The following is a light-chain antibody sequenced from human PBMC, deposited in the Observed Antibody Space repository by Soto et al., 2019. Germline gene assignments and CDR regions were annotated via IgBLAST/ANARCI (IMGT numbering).Light chain of an antibody. J-gene: IGKJ5*01. CDR3: QQYDILPIT. Sequence: NHMTQSPPSLFSSVGDRVTITSQATQDINIYLNWYQQKPGKAPDLLISDASNLEIGVPSRFSGSGSGTHFTFTISSLQTEDIGTYYCQQYDILPITVGRGARPAI. V-gene: IGKV1-33*01. CDR1: QDINIY. CDR2: DAS.